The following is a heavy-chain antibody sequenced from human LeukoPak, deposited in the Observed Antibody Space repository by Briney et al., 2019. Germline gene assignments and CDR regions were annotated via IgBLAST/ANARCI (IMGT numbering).Heavy chain of an antibody. V-gene: IGHV3-23*01. J-gene: IGHJ6*02. CDR3: AKVPAAMGDYYGMDV. Sequence: GGSLRLSCAAAGFTFSSYAMSWVRQAPGKGLEWVSAISGSGGSTYYADSVKGRFTISRDNSKNTLYLQMNSLRAEDTAVYYCAKVPAAMGDYYGMDVWGQGTTVTVSS. D-gene: IGHD2-2*01. CDR1: GFTFSSYA. CDR2: ISGSGGST.